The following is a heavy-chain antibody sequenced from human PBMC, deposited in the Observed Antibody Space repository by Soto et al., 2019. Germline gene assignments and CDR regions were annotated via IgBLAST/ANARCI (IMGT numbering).Heavy chain of an antibody. D-gene: IGHD2-2*01. CDR1: GFTFDDYA. CDR2: ISWNSGSI. CDR3: AKAYCISTSCYAIFDY. J-gene: IGHJ4*02. V-gene: IGHV3-9*01. Sequence: GGSLRLSCAASGFTFDDYAMHWVRQAPGKGLEWVSGISWNSGSIGYADSVKGRFTISRDNAKNSLYLQMNSLRAEDTALYYCAKAYCISTSCYAIFDYWGQGTLVTVSS.